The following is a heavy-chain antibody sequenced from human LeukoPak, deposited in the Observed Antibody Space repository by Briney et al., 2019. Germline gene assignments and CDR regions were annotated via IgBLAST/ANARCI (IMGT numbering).Heavy chain of an antibody. D-gene: IGHD1/OR15-1a*01. Sequence: ASVNVSCKASGYTFTGYYMHWVRQAPGQGLEWMGWINPNSGGTNYAQKFQCRVTMTRDTSISTAYMELSRLRSDDTAVYYCARARWNNNWFDPWGQGTLVTVSS. CDR1: GYTFTGYY. J-gene: IGHJ5*02. V-gene: IGHV1-2*02. CDR2: INPNSGGT. CDR3: ARARWNNNWFDP.